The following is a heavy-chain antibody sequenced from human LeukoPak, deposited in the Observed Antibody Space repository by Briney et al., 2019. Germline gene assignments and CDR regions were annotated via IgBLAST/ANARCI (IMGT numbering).Heavy chain of an antibody. J-gene: IGHJ4*02. CDR2: IYYSGST. D-gene: IGHD6-6*01. V-gene: IGHV4-59*08. CDR1: GGSISSYY. Sequence: SETLSLTCTVSGGSISSYYWSWIRQPPGKGLEWIGYIYYSGSTNYNPSLKSRVTISVDTSKNQFSLKLSSVTAADTAVYYCARLRKGYSSFFYWGQGTLVTVSS. CDR3: ARLRKGYSSFFY.